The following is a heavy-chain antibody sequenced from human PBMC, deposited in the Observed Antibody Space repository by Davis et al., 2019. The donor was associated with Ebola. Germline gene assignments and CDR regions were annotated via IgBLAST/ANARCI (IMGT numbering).Heavy chain of an antibody. CDR2: IKSAGSST. CDR3: AKAMVRGAQSWVDDAFDI. CDR1: GFTLNNYW. J-gene: IGHJ3*02. Sequence: PGGSLRLSCAASGFTLNNYWMHWVRQDPGKGLVWVSRIKSAGSSTDYADAVKGRFTISRDNSKNTLYLQMNSLRVEDTAVYYCAKAMVRGAQSWVDDAFDIWGQGTTVTVSS. D-gene: IGHD3-10*01. V-gene: IGHV3-74*01.